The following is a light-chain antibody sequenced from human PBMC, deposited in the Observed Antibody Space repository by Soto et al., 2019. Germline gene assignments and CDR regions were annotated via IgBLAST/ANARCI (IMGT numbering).Light chain of an antibody. CDR2: GAS. V-gene: IGKV3-15*01. CDR1: QTVHTN. Sequence: ETVMTQSPATLSVSPGDRVTLSCRASQTVHTNLAWFQQKPGQAPKLLIYGASTRDTGVPARFTGSGSGTDFTLTISSLEPEDFAVYYCQQRGNRPPWTFGQGTKVDIK. J-gene: IGKJ1*01. CDR3: QQRGNRPPWT.